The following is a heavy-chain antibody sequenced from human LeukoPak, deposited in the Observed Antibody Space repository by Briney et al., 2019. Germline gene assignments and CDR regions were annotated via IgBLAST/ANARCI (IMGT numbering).Heavy chain of an antibody. D-gene: IGHD1-26*01. J-gene: IGHJ4*02. CDR1: GFTFSSYS. CDR2: ISSSSSYI. CDR3: AKDRRGSSIFDY. V-gene: IGHV3-21*01. Sequence: GGSLRLSCAASGFTFSSYSMNWVRQAPGKGLEWVSSISSSSSYIYYADSVKGRFTISRDNSKNTLYLQMNSLRAEDTAVYYCAKDRRGSSIFDYWGQGTLVTVSS.